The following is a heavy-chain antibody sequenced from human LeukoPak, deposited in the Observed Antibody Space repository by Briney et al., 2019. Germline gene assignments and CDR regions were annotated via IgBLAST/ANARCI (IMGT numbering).Heavy chain of an antibody. CDR3: ARDHYDFWSGYYFSYYYYYGMDV. CDR1: GFTFSSYA. V-gene: IGHV3-30-3*01. J-gene: IGHJ6*02. Sequence: GGSLRLSCAASGFTFSSYAMHWARQAPGKGLEWVAVISYDGSNKYYADSVKGRFTISRDNSKNTLYLQMNSLRAEDTAVYYCARDHYDFWSGYYFSYYYYYGMDVWGQGTTVTVSS. CDR2: ISYDGSNK. D-gene: IGHD3-3*01.